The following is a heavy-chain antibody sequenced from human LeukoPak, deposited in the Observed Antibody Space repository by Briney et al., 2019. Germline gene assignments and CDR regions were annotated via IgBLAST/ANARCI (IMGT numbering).Heavy chain of an antibody. CDR2: INHSGST. D-gene: IGHD3-22*01. J-gene: IGHJ4*02. CDR1: GGSFSGYY. Sequence: SETLSLTCAVYGGSFSGYYWSWIRQPPGKGLEWIGEINHSGSTNYNPSLKGRVTISVDTSKNQFSLKLSSVTAADTAVYYCARGGRLLRYWGQGTLVTVSS. CDR3: ARGGRLLRY. V-gene: IGHV4-34*01.